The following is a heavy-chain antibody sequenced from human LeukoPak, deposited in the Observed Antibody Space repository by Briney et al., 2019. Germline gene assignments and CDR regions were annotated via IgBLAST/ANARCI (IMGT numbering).Heavy chain of an antibody. Sequence: PGGSLRLSCAASGFTFSDYYMSWIRQAPGKGLEWVSYISSSSSYTNYADSVKGRFTTSRDNAKNSLYLQMNSLRTEDTAVYYCARDPMVRGVIITSFDFWGQGTLVTVSS. CDR3: ARDPMVRGVIITSFDF. CDR2: ISSSSSYT. V-gene: IGHV3-11*06. J-gene: IGHJ4*02. D-gene: IGHD3-10*01. CDR1: GFTFSDYY.